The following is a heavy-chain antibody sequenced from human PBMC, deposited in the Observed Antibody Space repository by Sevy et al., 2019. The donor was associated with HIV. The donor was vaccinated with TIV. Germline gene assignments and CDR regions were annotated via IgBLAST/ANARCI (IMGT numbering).Heavy chain of an antibody. CDR1: GYTFTSYY. J-gene: IGHJ4*02. V-gene: IGHV1-46*01. CDR3: ARVAAVAGLDY. Sequence: ASVKVSCKASGYTFTSYYMHWVRQAPGQGLEWMGIINPSGGSTSYAQKFQGRVTMTRDTSISTAYMELSRLRSDDTAVYYCARVAAVAGLDYWGQGTLVTVSS. CDR2: INPSGGST. D-gene: IGHD6-19*01.